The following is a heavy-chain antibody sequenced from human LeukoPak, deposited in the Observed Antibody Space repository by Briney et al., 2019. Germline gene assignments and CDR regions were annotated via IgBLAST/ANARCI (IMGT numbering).Heavy chain of an antibody. CDR1: GFTFDDHA. CDR3: ARDAGLRGAI. CDR2: ISWNAGGK. V-gene: IGHV3-43D*04. Sequence: GGSLRLSCSASGFTFDDHAMHWVRQAPGKGLEWVSLISWNAGGKYYADSVKGRFTISRDNAKDSLYLEMNSLGVEDTAVYYCARDAGLRGAIWGRGTLVTVSS. J-gene: IGHJ2*01.